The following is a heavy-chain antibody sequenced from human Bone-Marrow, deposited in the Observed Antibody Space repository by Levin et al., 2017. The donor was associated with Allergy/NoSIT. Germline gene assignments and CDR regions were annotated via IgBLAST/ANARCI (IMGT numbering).Heavy chain of an antibody. D-gene: IGHD3-22*01. CDR3: ARDDYDSSGYPYLTYDGMDV. CDR1: GGSISSSSYY. CDR2: IYYSGST. V-gene: IGHV4-39*01. Sequence: PSETLSLTCTVSGGSISSSSYYWGWIRQPPGKGLEWIGSIYYSGSTYYNPSLKSRVTISVDTSKNQFSLKLSSVTAADTAVYYCARDDYDSSGYPYLTYDGMDVWGQGTTVTVSS. J-gene: IGHJ6*02.